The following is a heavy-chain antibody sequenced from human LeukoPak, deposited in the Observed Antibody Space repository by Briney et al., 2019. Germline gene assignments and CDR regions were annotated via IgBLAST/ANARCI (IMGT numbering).Heavy chain of an antibody. D-gene: IGHD6-13*01. J-gene: IGHJ4*02. V-gene: IGHV5-51*01. CDR2: IYPGDSDT. CDR3: ARPRRGIAAAGTSFDY. CDR1: GYSFTSYW. Sequence: GESLKISCKGCGYSFTSYWIGWVRQMPGKGLEWMGIIYPGDSDTRYSPSFQGQVTISADKSISTAYLQWSSLKASDTAMYYCARPRRGIAAAGTSFDYWGQGTLVTVSS.